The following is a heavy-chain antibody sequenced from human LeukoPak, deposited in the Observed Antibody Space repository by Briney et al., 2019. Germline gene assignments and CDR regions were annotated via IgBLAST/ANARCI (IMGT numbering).Heavy chain of an antibody. CDR1: GYTLTELS. V-gene: IGHV1-24*01. Sequence: ASVKVSCKVSGYTLTELSMHWVRQAPGKGLEWMGGFDPEDGETIYAQKFQGRVTMTEDTSTDTAYMELSSLRSEETAVYYCATDQARNYYDAFDIWGQGTMVTVSS. D-gene: IGHD1-26*01. CDR2: FDPEDGET. CDR3: ATDQARNYYDAFDI. J-gene: IGHJ3*02.